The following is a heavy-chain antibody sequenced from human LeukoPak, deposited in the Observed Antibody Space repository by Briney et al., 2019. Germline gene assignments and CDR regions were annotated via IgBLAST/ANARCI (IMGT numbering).Heavy chain of an antibody. D-gene: IGHD2-21*01. CDR3: AKAPVTSCRGAYCYPFDS. V-gene: IGHV3-23*01. CDR1: GFTFGSYA. J-gene: IGHJ4*02. CDR2: TSSSDAGT. Sequence: GGSLRLSCAASGFTFGSYAMSWVRQTPGKGLEWVAATSSSDAGTYHADSVRGRFTISRDNSKNTLYLQMNSLRAEDAAVYFCAKAPVTSCRGAYCYPFDSWGQGTLVTVSS.